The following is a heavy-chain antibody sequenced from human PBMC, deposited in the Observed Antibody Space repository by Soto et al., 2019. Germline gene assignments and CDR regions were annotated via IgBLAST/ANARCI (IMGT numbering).Heavy chain of an antibody. J-gene: IGHJ6*03. D-gene: IGHD3-10*01. CDR2: ISGSGGST. CDR1: GFTFSSYA. V-gene: IGHV3-23*01. CDR3: AKAYYYGSGSPKDEYYYYYYMDV. Sequence: EVQLLESGGGLVQPGGSLRLSCAASGFTFSSYAMSWVRHAPGKGLEWVSAISGSGGSTYYADSVKGRCTISRDNSKNRMYMQMNSLRAEEKDVYYCAKAYYYGSGSPKDEYYYYYYMDVWGKGTTVTVSS.